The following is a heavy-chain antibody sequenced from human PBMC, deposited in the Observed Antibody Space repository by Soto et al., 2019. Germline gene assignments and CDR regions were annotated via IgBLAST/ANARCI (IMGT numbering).Heavy chain of an antibody. J-gene: IGHJ6*02. CDR3: ARGDQNYDILTGYYLPYYYYGMDV. CDR1: GGSISSYY. D-gene: IGHD3-9*01. CDR2: IYYSGST. Sequence: SETLSLTCTVSGGSISSYYWSWIRQPPGKRLEWIGYIYYSGSTNYNPSLKSRVTISVDTSKNQFSLKLSSVTAADTAVYYCARGDQNYDILTGYYLPYYYYGMDVWGQGTTVTVS. V-gene: IGHV4-59*01.